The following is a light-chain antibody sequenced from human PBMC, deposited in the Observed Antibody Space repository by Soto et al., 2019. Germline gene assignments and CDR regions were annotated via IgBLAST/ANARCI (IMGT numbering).Light chain of an antibody. CDR3: QQFDSSPGT. Sequence: EIVLTQSPGTLSLSPGERATLSCRASQSVSSYLAWYQQKPGQAPRLLMYGASRRASGIPDRFSGSGSGTDFTLTISRLEPEDFAVYYCQQFDSSPGTFGQGTKVEIK. V-gene: IGKV3-20*01. J-gene: IGKJ1*01. CDR1: QSVSSY. CDR2: GAS.